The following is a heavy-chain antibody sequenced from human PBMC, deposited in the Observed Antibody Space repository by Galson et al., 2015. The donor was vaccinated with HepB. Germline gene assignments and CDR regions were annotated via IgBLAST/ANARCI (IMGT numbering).Heavy chain of an antibody. CDR1: GFTFSSYG. CDR3: AKDFWTENQWLVEDY. V-gene: IGHV3-30*18. CDR2: ISYDGSNK. Sequence: SLRLSCAASGFTFSSYGMHWVRQAPGKGLEWVAVISYDGSNKYNADSVKGRFTISRDNSKNTLYLQMNSLRAEDTAVYYCAKDFWTENQWLVEDYWGQGTLVTVSS. J-gene: IGHJ4*02. D-gene: IGHD6-19*01.